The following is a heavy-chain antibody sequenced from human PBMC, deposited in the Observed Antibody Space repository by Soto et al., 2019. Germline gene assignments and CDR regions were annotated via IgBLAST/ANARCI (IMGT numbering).Heavy chain of an antibody. D-gene: IGHD6-13*01. V-gene: IGHV4-4*02. Sequence: QVQLQESGPGLVKPSGTLSLTCAVSGDSITSNNWWSWVRQPPGKGLEWIGEIYHSGSTNYNPSRRRLVTRSVDKSKNQFSLRLSSVTAADTAMYYCARVDIAARAGFDYWGQGTLVTVSS. CDR1: GDSITSNNW. CDR3: ARVDIAARAGFDY. CDR2: IYHSGST. J-gene: IGHJ4*02.